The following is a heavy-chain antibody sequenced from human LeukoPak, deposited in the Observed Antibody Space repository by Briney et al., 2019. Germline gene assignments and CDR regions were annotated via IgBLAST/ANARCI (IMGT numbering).Heavy chain of an antibody. D-gene: IGHD3-22*01. CDR1: GGSISSGGYY. V-gene: IGHV4-31*01. Sequence: SETLSLTCTVSGGSISSGGYYWSWIRQHPGEGLEWIGNIYYSGSTYYNPSLKSLLTISVDTSKNQFSLKLSSVTAADTAVYYCARALGSSGYGWFDPWGQGTLVTVSS. CDR3: ARALGSSGYGWFDP. CDR2: IYYSGST. J-gene: IGHJ5*02.